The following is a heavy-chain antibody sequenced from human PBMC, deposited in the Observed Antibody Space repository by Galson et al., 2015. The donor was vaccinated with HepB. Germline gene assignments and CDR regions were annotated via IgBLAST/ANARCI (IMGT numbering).Heavy chain of an antibody. CDR2: INPNSGGT. D-gene: IGHD4-17*01. CDR3: ARTRTTVTRAGFNWFDP. CDR1: GYTFTSYA. J-gene: IGHJ5*02. V-gene: IGHV1-2*02. Sequence: SVKVSCKASGYTFTSYAMNWVRQAPGQGLEWMGWINPNSGGTNYAQKFQGRVTMTRDTSISTAYMELSRLRSDDTAVYYCARTRTTVTRAGFNWFDPWGQGTLVTVSS.